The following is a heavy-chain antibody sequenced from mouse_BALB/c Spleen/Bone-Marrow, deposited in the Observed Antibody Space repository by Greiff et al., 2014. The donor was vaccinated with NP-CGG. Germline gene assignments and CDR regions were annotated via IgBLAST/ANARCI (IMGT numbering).Heavy chain of an antibody. CDR2: IWAGGST. D-gene: IGHD1-2*01. Sequence: VQLQQSGPGLVAPSQSLSITCTVSGFSLTSSGVHWVRQPPGKGLEWLGVIWAGGSTNYNSALMSRLSISKDNSKSQVFLKMNSLQTDDTAMYYCARYYYGFLDYWGQGTTLTVSS. V-gene: IGHV2-9*02. CDR3: ARYYYGFLDY. CDR1: GFSLTSSG. J-gene: IGHJ2*01.